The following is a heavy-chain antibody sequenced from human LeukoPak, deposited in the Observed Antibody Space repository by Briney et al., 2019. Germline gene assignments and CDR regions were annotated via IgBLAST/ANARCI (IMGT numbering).Heavy chain of an antibody. CDR1: GGSFSGYY. CDR2: INHSGST. D-gene: IGHD3-10*01. CDR3: ARGRGIRYYYGMDV. Sequence: PSETLSLTCAVYGGSFSGYYWSWIRQPPGKGLEWIGEINHSGSTNYNPSLKSRVTISVDTSKNQFSLKLSSVTAADTAVYYCARGRGIRYYYGMDVWGQGTTVTVSS. J-gene: IGHJ6*02. V-gene: IGHV4-34*01.